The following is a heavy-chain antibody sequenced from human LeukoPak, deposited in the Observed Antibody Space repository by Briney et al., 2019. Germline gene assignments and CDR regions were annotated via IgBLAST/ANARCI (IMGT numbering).Heavy chain of an antibody. CDR3: AREAYSSGWPAYYFDY. CDR2: ISSSGSTI. CDR1: GFTFSSYE. D-gene: IGHD6-19*01. Sequence: PGGSLRLSCAASGFTFSSYEMNWVRQAPGKGLEWVSYISSSGSTIYYADSVKGRFTISRDNAKNSLYLQMNSLRAEDTAVYYCAREAYSSGWPAYYFDYWGQGTLVTVSS. V-gene: IGHV3-48*03. J-gene: IGHJ4*02.